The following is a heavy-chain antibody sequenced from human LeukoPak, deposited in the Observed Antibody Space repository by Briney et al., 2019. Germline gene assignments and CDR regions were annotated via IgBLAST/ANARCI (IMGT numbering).Heavy chain of an antibody. Sequence: QSGGSLRLSRAASGFTFSNYGMGWVRQAPGKGLEWVSVISVGGGTTYYADSVKGRFTISRDNSKNTLYLQMNSLRAEDTAVYYCAKSQFPSGVYYFDYWGQGTLVTVSS. J-gene: IGHJ4*02. CDR2: ISVGGGTT. V-gene: IGHV3-23*01. CDR1: GFTFSNYG. CDR3: AKSQFPSGVYYFDY. D-gene: IGHD5-24*01.